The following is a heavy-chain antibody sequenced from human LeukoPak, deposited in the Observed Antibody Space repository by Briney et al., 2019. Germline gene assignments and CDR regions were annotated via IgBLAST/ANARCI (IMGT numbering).Heavy chain of an antibody. CDR1: GYTFTSYD. V-gene: IGHV1-8*03. Sequence: ASVKVSCKASGYTFTSYDINWVRQATGQGLEWMGWMNPNSGNTGYAQKFQGRVTITRNTSISTAYMELSSLRSEDTAVYYCARTHGYYYYYYMDAWGKGTTVTVSS. CDR3: ARTHGYYYYYYMDA. CDR2: MNPNSGNT. D-gene: IGHD5-24*01. J-gene: IGHJ6*03.